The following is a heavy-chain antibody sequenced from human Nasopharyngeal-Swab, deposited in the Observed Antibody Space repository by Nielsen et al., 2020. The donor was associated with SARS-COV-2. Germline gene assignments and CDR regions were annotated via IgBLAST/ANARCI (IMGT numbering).Heavy chain of an antibody. Sequence: SETLSLTCAVSGGAISRGRYSWSSIRQPPGKGLEWIGYIYHSGSTYYNPSLKSRVTISVDRSKNQFSLKLSSVTAADTAVYYCARGRGSQLDAFDIWGQGTMVTVSS. J-gene: IGHJ3*02. CDR1: GGAISRGRYS. CDR3: ARGRGSQLDAFDI. CDR2: IYHSGST. V-gene: IGHV4-30-2*01. D-gene: IGHD5-12*01.